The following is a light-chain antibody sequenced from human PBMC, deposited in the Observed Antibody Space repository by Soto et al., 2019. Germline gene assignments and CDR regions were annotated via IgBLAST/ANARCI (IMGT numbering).Light chain of an antibody. J-gene: IGKJ5*01. V-gene: IGKV1-9*01. CDR1: QGISSY. Sequence: DIQLTQSPSFLSASVGDRVTINCRASQGISSYLAWYQQKPRKAPRLLVYAASTLQSGVPSRFSGSGSGTEFTLTITSLQPEDFATYYCHQVNSHPVTFGQGTRLDIK. CDR3: HQVNSHPVT. CDR2: AAS.